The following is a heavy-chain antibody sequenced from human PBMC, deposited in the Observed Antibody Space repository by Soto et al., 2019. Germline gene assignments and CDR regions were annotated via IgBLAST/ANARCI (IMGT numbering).Heavy chain of an antibody. CDR2: IWYDGSNK. V-gene: IGHV3-33*01. CDR1: GFTFSSYG. J-gene: IGHJ6*02. Sequence: GGSLRLSCAASGFTFSSYGMHGVRQAPGKALEWVAVIWYDGSNKYYADSVKGRFTISRDNSKNTLYLRMNSLRAEDTAVYYFERVLGVCSSTSCPYGMDVWGQGTTVTVSS. D-gene: IGHD2-2*01. CDR3: ERVLGVCSSTSCPYGMDV.